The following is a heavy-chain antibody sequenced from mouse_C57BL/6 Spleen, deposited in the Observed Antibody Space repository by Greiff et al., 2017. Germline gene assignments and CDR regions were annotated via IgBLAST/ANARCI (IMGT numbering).Heavy chain of an antibody. CDR2: IRNKANGYTT. CDR1: GFTFTDYY. CDR3: ARYDHGSYYAMDY. V-gene: IGHV7-3*01. D-gene: IGHD1-1*01. J-gene: IGHJ4*01. Sequence: EVKLVESGGGLVQPGGSLSLSCAASGFTFTDYYMSWVRQPPGKALEWLGFIRNKANGYTTEYSASVKGRFTISRDNSQSILYLQMNALRAEDSATYYCARYDHGSYYAMDYWGQGTSVTVSS.